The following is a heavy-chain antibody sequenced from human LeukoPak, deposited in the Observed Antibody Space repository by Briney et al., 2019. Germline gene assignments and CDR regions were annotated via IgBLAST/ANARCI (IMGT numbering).Heavy chain of an antibody. J-gene: IGHJ3*02. CDR3: ATRSHDYGDWQAFDI. CDR1: GYTLTELS. V-gene: IGHV1-24*01. D-gene: IGHD4-17*01. Sequence: GASVKVSCKVSGYTLTELSMHWVRQAPGKGLEWMGGFDPEDGETIYAQKFQGRVTMTEDTSTDTAYMELSSLRSEDTAVYYCATRSHDYGDWQAFDIWGQGTMVTVSS. CDR2: FDPEDGET.